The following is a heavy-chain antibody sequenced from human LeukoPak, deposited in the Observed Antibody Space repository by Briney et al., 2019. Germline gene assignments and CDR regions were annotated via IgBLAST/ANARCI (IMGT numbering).Heavy chain of an antibody. Sequence: PSETLSLTCTISGGSISSSSYYWGWIRQPPGKGLEWIGSIYYSGSTYYNPSLKSRVTISVDTSKNQFSLKLSSVTAADTAVYYCARESIGRVKLEVRGPCFVYWGQGTLVTVSS. CDR1: GGSISSSSYY. J-gene: IGHJ4*02. D-gene: IGHD3-10*01. V-gene: IGHV4-39*07. CDR3: ARESIGRVKLEVRGPCFVY. CDR2: IYYSGST.